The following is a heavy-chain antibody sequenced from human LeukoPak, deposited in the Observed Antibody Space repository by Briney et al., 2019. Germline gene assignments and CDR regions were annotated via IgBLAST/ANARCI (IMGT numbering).Heavy chain of an antibody. J-gene: IGHJ4*02. D-gene: IGHD3-16*02. V-gene: IGHV3-23*01. CDR2: VSGSGCTT. Sequence: PGGSLRLSCAASGFTFSSYAMTWVRQAPGKGLEWVSSVSGSGCTTYYADSVKGRFTISRDNSKNTLYLQMNSLRAEDTAVYYCAKCGLRLGELSSFDYWGQGTLVTVSS. CDR3: AKCGLRLGELSSFDY. CDR1: GFTFSSYA.